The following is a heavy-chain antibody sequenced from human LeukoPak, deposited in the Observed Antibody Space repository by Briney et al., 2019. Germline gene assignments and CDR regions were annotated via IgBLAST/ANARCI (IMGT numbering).Heavy chain of an antibody. Sequence: PSQTLSLTCAVSGGSISSGGYSWSWIRQPPGKGLEWIGYIYHSGSTYYNPSLKSRVTISVDRSKNQFSLKLSSVTAAETAVYYCARAYCSGGSCYPGFDYWGQGTLVTVSS. CDR1: GGSISSGGYS. J-gene: IGHJ4*02. CDR3: ARAYCSGGSCYPGFDY. V-gene: IGHV4-30-2*01. D-gene: IGHD2-15*01. CDR2: IYHSGST.